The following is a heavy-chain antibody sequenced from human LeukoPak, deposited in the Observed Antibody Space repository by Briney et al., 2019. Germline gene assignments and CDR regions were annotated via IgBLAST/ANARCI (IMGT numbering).Heavy chain of an antibody. Sequence: GGSLRLSCAASGFTFSCYEMNWVRQAPGKGLEWVSYISSSGSTIYYADSVKGRFTISRDNSKNTLYLQMNSLRAEDTAVYYCAKDPYSSGWYISAFDIWGQGTMVTVSS. CDR3: AKDPYSSGWYISAFDI. CDR1: GFTFSCYE. V-gene: IGHV3-48*03. D-gene: IGHD6-19*01. CDR2: ISSSGSTI. J-gene: IGHJ3*02.